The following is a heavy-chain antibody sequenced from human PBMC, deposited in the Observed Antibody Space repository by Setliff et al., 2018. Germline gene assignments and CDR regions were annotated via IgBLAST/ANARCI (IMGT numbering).Heavy chain of an antibody. Sequence: GGSLRLSCVASGFRFSSYAMSWVRQAPGKGLEWVSGVSGSGANTFYADSVKGRFTISRDDSKNTLYLQMNSLRTEDTALYYCAKDLGVNFGELIAWGQGTLVTVSS. CDR3: AKDLGVNFGELIA. CDR1: GFRFSSYA. V-gene: IGHV3-23*01. D-gene: IGHD3-10*01. J-gene: IGHJ5*02. CDR2: VSGSGANT.